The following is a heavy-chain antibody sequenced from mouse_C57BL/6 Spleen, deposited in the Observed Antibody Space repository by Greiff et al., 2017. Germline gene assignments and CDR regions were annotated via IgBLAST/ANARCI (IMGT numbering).Heavy chain of an antibody. Sequence: VQLQQSGAELVRPGASVKLSCTASGFNIKDDYMHWVKQRPEQGLEWIGWIDPENGDTEYASKFQGKATITADTSSNTAYLQLSSLTSEDTAVYYCTTVGVGYPSWFAYWGQGTLGTVSA. CDR3: TTVGVGYPSWFAY. V-gene: IGHV14-4*01. CDR2: IDPENGDT. J-gene: IGHJ3*01. CDR1: GFNIKDDY. D-gene: IGHD2-2*01.